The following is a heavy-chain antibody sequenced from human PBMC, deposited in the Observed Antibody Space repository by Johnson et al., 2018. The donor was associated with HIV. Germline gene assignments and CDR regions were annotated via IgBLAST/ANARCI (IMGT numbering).Heavy chain of an antibody. V-gene: IGHV3-30*02. D-gene: IGHD1-1*01. CDR1: GFTFSSYA. J-gene: IGHJ3*01. CDR3: ARAKVNWTQGDAFDV. Sequence: QVQLVESGGGVVQPGRSLRLSCAASGFTFSSYAMSWVRQAPGKGLEWVAFIRYDGRNKNYADSVKGRFTISRDNSKNTLYLQMNSLRAEDTAVYYCARAKVNWTQGDAFDVWGLGTMVTVAS. CDR2: IRYDGRNK.